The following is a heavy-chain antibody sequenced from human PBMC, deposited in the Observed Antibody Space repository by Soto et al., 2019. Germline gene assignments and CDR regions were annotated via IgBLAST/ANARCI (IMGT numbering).Heavy chain of an antibody. CDR3: ARDLMAAAELLWFGELLRGYYYYGMDV. D-gene: IGHD3-10*01. Sequence: QVQLVESGGGVVQPGRSLRLSCAASGFTFSSYGMHWVRQAPGKGLEWVAVIWYDGSNKYYADSVKGRFTISRDNSKNTLYLQMNSLRAEDTAVYYCARDLMAAAELLWFGELLRGYYYYGMDVWGQGTTVTVSS. CDR1: GFTFSSYG. V-gene: IGHV3-33*01. CDR2: IWYDGSNK. J-gene: IGHJ6*02.